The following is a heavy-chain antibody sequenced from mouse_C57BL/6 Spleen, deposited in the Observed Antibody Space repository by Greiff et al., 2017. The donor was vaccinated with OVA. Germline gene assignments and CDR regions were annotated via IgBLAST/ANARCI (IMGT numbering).Heavy chain of an antibody. CDR3: ARRGGYDYDDFDY. J-gene: IGHJ2*01. D-gene: IGHD2-4*01. CDR1: GYTFTDYN. V-gene: IGHV1-22*01. CDR2: INPNNGGT. Sequence: EVKLVESGPELVKPGASVKMSCKASGYTFTDYNMHWVKQSHGKSLEWIGYINPNNGGTSYNQKFKGKATLTVNKSSSTAYMELRSLTSEDSAVYYCARRGGYDYDDFDYWGQGTTLTVSS.